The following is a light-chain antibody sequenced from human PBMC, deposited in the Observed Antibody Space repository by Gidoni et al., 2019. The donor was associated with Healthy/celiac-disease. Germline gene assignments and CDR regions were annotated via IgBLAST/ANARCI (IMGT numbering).Light chain of an antibody. CDR2: YDS. CDR3: QVWDSSSDHVV. V-gene: IGLV3-21*04. CDR1: NIGSKS. Sequence: SYVLTHPPSVSAAPGTTARITCGGNNIGSKSVHWSQHKPGQAPVLVIYYDSDRPSGIPERFSGSNSGNTATLTISRVEAGDEADYYCQVWDSSSDHVVFGGGTKLPVL. J-gene: IGLJ2*01.